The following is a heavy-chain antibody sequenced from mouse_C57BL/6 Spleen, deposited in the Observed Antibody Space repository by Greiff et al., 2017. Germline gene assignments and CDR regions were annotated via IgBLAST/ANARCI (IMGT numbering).Heavy chain of an antibody. J-gene: IGHJ3*01. D-gene: IGHD2-3*01. CDR2: ILPGSGST. CDR1: GYTFTGYW. CDR3: ATLRSYDGYYYFAY. Sequence: VMLVESGAELMKPGASVKLSCKATGYTFTGYWIEWVKQRPGHGLEWIGEILPGSGSTNYNEKFKGKATFTADTSSNTAYMQLSSLTTEDSAIYYCATLRSYDGYYYFAYWGQGTLVTVSA. V-gene: IGHV1-9*01.